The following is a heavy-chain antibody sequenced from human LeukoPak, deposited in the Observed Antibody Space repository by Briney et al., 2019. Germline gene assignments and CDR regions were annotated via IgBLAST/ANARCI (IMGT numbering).Heavy chain of an antibody. J-gene: IGHJ5*02. D-gene: IGHD2-21*01. V-gene: IGHV4-59*01. CDR2: IYYSGST. Sequence: SETLSLTCTVSGGSISSYYWHWIRQPPGKGLEWIGFIYYSGSTNYNPSLKSRVTISVDTSKNQVSLKLSSVTAADTAVYYCARSGAYGWFDPWGQGILVTVCS. CDR1: GGSISSYY. CDR3: ARSGAYGWFDP.